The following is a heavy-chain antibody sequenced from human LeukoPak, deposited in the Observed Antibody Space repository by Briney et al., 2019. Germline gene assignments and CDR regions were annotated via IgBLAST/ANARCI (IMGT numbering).Heavy chain of an antibody. J-gene: IGHJ4*02. CDR1: GFTFSTYG. CDR2: IWYDGSNK. V-gene: IGHV3-33*01. Sequence: GSSLRLSCAASGFTFSTYGMHWVRQAPGKGLEWVADIWYDGSNKYDEDSVKGRITISRDNFKNTLYLQMDSLRAEDTAVYYCARDPGVRWLVGFDYWGQGTLVTVSS. D-gene: IGHD6-19*01. CDR3: ARDPGVRWLVGFDY.